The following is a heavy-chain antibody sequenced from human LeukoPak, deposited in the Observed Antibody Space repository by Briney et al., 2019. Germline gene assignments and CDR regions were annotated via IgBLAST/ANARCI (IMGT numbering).Heavy chain of an antibody. CDR2: INPNSGGT. CDR3: ARDHTVTTFSYYYYGMDV. CDR1: GYTFTGYY. D-gene: IGHD4-17*01. Sequence: ASVKVSCKASGYTFTGYYMHWVRQAPGQGLEWMGWINPNSGGTNYAQKFQGRVTMTRDTSISTAYMELSRLRSDDTAVYYCARDHTVTTFSYYYYGMDVWGQGTTVTVSS. V-gene: IGHV1-2*02. J-gene: IGHJ6*02.